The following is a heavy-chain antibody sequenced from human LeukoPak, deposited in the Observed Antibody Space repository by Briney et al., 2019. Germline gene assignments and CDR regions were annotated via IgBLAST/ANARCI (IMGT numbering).Heavy chain of an antibody. CDR2: IYSGGST. CDR3: ARGGYYDSSGYSAFDI. CDR1: GFTVSSNY. D-gene: IGHD3-22*01. J-gene: IGHJ3*02. Sequence: GGSLRLSCAASGFTVSSNYMSWVRQAPGKGLEWVSVIYSGGSTYYSDSVKGRFTISRDNSKNTLYLQVNSLRAEDTAVSYCARGGYYDSSGYSAFDIWGQGTMVTVSS. V-gene: IGHV3-66*01.